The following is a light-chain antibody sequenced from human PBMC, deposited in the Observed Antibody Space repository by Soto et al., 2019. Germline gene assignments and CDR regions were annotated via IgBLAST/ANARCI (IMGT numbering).Light chain of an antibody. CDR3: QQYNNWPRT. J-gene: IGKJ1*01. V-gene: IGKV3D-15*01. Sequence: EIVLTQSPGTLSLSPGERATLSCRASQSVSSSHLAWYQQKPGQAPRLLMYGASSRATGIPDRFSGSGSGTEFTLTINSLQSEDFAVYYCQQYNNWPRTFGQGTKVDI. CDR2: GAS. CDR1: QSVSSSH.